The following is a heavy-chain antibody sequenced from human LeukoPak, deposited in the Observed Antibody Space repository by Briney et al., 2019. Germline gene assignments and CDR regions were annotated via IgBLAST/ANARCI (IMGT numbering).Heavy chain of an antibody. CDR1: GITVSSSY. CDR3: ARAFGYDWRLDY. Sequence: GGSLRLSCAASGITVSSSYLSWVRQAPGKGLEWVSLIYSGGSTYYADSVKGRFTVSRDNSKNTLYLQMDSLRAEGTAVYYCARAFGYDWRLDYWGQGTLVTVSS. V-gene: IGHV3-53*01. J-gene: IGHJ4*02. D-gene: IGHD5-12*01. CDR2: IYSGGST.